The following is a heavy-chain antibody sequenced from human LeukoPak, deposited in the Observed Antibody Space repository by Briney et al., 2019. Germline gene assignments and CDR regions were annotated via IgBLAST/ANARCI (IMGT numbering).Heavy chain of an antibody. Sequence: PGGSLRLSCAASGFTFSSYAMSWVRQAPGKGLEWVSAISASGGSTYYADSVKGRFTISRDNSKNTLYLQMNSLRAEDTAVYHCAKRGGFGENYFDYRGQGTLVTVSS. CDR3: AKRGGFGENYFDY. CDR1: GFTFSSYA. D-gene: IGHD3-10*01. V-gene: IGHV3-23*01. CDR2: ISASGGST. J-gene: IGHJ4*02.